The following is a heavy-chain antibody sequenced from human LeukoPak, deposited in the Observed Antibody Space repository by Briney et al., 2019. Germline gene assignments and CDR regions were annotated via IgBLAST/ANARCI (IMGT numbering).Heavy chain of an antibody. V-gene: IGHV3-21*06. CDR3: ATETNGRHYDY. J-gene: IGHJ4*02. D-gene: IGHD1-14*01. Sequence: GGSLKLSCTTSGLTFSTSGFNWVRQAPGKGLEWVASIGPTGFDRYHADSIKGRFTISRDNANNFLYLQMDSLRAEDTAVYYCATETNGRHYDYWGQGTLLTVSS. CDR2: IGPTGFDR. CDR1: GLTFSTSG.